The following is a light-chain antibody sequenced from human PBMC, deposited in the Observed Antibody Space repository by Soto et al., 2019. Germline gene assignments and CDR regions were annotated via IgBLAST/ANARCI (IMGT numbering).Light chain of an antibody. CDR1: QSVSSSY. Sequence: EIGFTQSPGTLSLSPGERATLSCRASQSVSSSYLAWYQQKPGQAPRLLIYGASSRATGIPDRFSGSGSGTDFTLTISRLEPEDFAVYYCQQYGSSRGVTFGPGTKVDIK. V-gene: IGKV3-20*01. CDR3: QQYGSSRGVT. J-gene: IGKJ3*01. CDR2: GAS.